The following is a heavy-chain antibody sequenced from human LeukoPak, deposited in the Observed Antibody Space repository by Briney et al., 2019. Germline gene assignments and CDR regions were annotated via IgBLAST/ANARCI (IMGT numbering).Heavy chain of an antibody. J-gene: IGHJ4*02. Sequence: SETLSLTCTVSGGSISSYYWSWIRQPAGKGLEWIGRIYTSGSTNYNPSLKSRVTMSVDTSKNQFSLKLSSVTAADTAVYYCARDNPGGSFGDYDYWGQGTLVTVSS. D-gene: IGHD4-17*01. CDR2: IYTSGST. V-gene: IGHV4-4*07. CDR1: GGSISSYY. CDR3: ARDNPGGSFGDYDY.